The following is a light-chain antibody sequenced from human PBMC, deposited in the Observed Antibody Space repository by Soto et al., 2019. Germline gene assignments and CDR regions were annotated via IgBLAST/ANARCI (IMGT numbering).Light chain of an antibody. CDR3: SSYATGNSLI. Sequence: QSALTQPPSASGSPGQSVTISCTGTSRDVGGHDYVSWYQQHPGKAPKLMIYELSKRPSGVPDRFSGSKSGNTASLTVSGFQAEDEADYYCSSYATGNSLIFGGGTKLTVL. CDR2: ELS. V-gene: IGLV2-8*01. J-gene: IGLJ2*01. CDR1: SRDVGGHDY.